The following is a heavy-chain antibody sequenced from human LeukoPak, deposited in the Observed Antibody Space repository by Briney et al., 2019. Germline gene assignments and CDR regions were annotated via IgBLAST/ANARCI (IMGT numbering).Heavy chain of an antibody. CDR3: ARSSGIGTTDY. CDR2: INYDGGQT. CDR1: EFTLSTYW. D-gene: IGHD1-1*01. Sequence: QPGGSLRLSCAASEFTLSTYWMSWVRRAPGKGLEWVANINYDGGQTYYVDSVRGRFTISRDNAKNSLYLQMNSLRVEDTAVYYCARSSGIGTTDYWGQGTLVIVSS. J-gene: IGHJ4*02. V-gene: IGHV3-7*03.